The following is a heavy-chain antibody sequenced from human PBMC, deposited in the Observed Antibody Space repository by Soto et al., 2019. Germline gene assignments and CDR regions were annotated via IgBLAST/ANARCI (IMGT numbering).Heavy chain of an antibody. CDR3: ALRRGYSYGYDY. CDR2: LYCDDDK. CDR1: GFSLSTSGVG. Sequence: QITLKESGPTLVESTQTLTLTCTFSGFSLSTSGVGVAWIRQPPGKVLEWLARLYCDDDKPYSPSLKNRLTITKATSKHQVVLTMTSMDPAHSATYYWALRRGYSYGYDYWGQRTLVPVSS. J-gene: IGHJ4*02. D-gene: IGHD5-18*01. V-gene: IGHV2-5*02.